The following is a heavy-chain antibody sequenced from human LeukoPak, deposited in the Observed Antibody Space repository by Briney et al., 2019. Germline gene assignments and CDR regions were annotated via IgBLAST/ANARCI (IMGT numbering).Heavy chain of an antibody. CDR1: GGSISSYY. CDR2: IYYSGST. D-gene: IGHD3-9*01. Sequence: SETLSLTCAVSGGSISSYYWSWIRQPPGKGLEWFGYIYYSGSTNYTPSLKSRVTISVDTSKNQFSLKLRSVTAADPAVYYCARQQVYYDILTGYSDAFDIWGQGTMVTVSS. J-gene: IGHJ3*02. V-gene: IGHV4-59*08. CDR3: ARQQVYYDILTGYSDAFDI.